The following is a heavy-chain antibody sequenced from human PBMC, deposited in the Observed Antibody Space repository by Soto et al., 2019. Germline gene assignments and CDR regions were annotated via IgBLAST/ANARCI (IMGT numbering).Heavy chain of an antibody. CDR3: AHVQSLGYCRGGSCYSGDPHFDK. J-gene: IGHJ4*02. CDR2: IYWNDDK. Sequence: GPALVQPPQSLTRTCTFSGFSFSPSGVGVGWSRQPPGNALEWLALIYWNDDKRYSPSLKSRLTITKDTSKNQVVLTMTNMDPVDTATYYCAHVQSLGYCRGGSCYSGDPHFDKWGQGTLVTIPS. V-gene: IGHV2-5*01. D-gene: IGHD2-15*01. CDR1: GFSFSPSGVG.